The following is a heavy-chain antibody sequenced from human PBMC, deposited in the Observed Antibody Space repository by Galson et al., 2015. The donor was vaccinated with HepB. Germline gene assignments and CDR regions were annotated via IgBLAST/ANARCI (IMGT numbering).Heavy chain of an antibody. D-gene: IGHD4-17*01. CDR3: ARDQKDRGDYGDTDDY. Sequence: SLRLSCAASGFTFSDYYMSWIRQAPGKGLEWVSYISSSSSYTNYADSVKGRFTISRDNAKNSLYLQMNSLRAEDTAVYYCARDQKDRGDYGDTDDYWGQGTLVTVSS. J-gene: IGHJ4*02. CDR1: GFTFSDYY. CDR2: ISSSSSYT. V-gene: IGHV3-11*06.